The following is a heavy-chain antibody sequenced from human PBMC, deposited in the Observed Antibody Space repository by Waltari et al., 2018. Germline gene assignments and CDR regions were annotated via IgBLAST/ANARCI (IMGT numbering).Heavy chain of an antibody. CDR1: GFTFSRYS. Sequence: EVQLVESGGGLVKPGGSLRLSCAASGFTFSRYSMNWVRQAPGKGLEWVSSISSSSSYIYYADSVKGRFTISRDNAKNSLYLQMNSLRAEDTAVYYCARWRGRQLNAFDIWGQGTMVTVSS. V-gene: IGHV3-21*01. CDR3: ARWRGRQLNAFDI. CDR2: ISSSSSYI. D-gene: IGHD6-13*01. J-gene: IGHJ3*02.